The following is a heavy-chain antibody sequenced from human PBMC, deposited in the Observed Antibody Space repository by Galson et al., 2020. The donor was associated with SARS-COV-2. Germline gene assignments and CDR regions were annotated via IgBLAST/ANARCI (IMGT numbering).Heavy chain of an antibody. D-gene: IGHD3-3*01. Sequence: GGSLRLSCAASGFTFSSYGMHWVRQAPGKGLEWVAVIWHDGSNKYYADSVKGRFTISRDNSKNTLYLQMNSLRAEDTAVYYCAKDGKYYDFWCGYLVPGSELHYYYGMDVWGQGTTVTVSS. J-gene: IGHJ6*02. CDR1: GFTFSSYG. V-gene: IGHV3-33*06. CDR3: AKDGKYYDFWCGYLVPGSELHYYYGMDV. CDR2: IWHDGSNK.